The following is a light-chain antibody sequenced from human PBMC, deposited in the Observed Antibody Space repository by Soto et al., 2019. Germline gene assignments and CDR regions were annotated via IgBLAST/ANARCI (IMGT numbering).Light chain of an antibody. CDR2: DAS. CDR1: HNIERW. V-gene: IGKV1-5*01. CDR3: QQYETFSGT. J-gene: IGKJ1*01. Sequence: IQMTQSPSTLSASVGDRVTITCRASHNIERWLAWYQQKPGEAPKLLIYDASALPRGVPSRFSGSGSVTKFTLTIASLQPDDFATYYCQQYETFSGTFGPGTKVDIK.